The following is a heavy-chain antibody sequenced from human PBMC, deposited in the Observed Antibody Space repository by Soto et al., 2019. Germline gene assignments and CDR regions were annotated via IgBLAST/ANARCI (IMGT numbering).Heavy chain of an antibody. Sequence: QVQLVQSGAEVTKTGSSVRVSCKASGGTFSSYRLNWLRQAPGHGLEWVGGIVPIRRAAEYAQGFQGRVTITADETTRTSYMELRSLKSQDTAVYYCVRDSGAKLSSSWGQGTLVTVSS. CDR1: GGTFSSYR. J-gene: IGHJ4*02. CDR3: VRDSGAKLSSS. CDR2: IVPIRRAA. V-gene: IGHV1-69*01. D-gene: IGHD6-13*01.